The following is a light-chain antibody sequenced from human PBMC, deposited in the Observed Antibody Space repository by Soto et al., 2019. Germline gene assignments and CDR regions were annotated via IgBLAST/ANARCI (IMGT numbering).Light chain of an antibody. V-gene: IGKV3-15*01. CDR2: GAS. J-gene: IGKJ1*01. Sequence: EIVMTQSPATLSVSPGERATLSCRASQSVSNNLAWYQKKPGQAPRLLIYGASTRATGIPARFSGSGSGTEFTLTFSSLQSEDFAFYYCQQYNNWWTFGQGTRVEIK. CDR3: QQYNNWWT. CDR1: QSVSNN.